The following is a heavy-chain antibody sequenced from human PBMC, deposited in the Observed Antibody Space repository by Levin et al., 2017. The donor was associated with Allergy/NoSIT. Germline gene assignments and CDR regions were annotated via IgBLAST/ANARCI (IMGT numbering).Heavy chain of an antibody. Sequence: QLGESLKISCAASGFTFSSYWMHWVRQAPGKGLVWVSRINTDGSTTNYADSVKGRFTISRDNAKNTLYLQMNSLRAEDTAVYYCARALIVGATSGGDYWGQGTLVTVSS. V-gene: IGHV3-74*01. CDR1: GFTFSSYW. CDR2: INTDGSTT. D-gene: IGHD1-26*01. J-gene: IGHJ4*02. CDR3: ARALIVGATSGGDY.